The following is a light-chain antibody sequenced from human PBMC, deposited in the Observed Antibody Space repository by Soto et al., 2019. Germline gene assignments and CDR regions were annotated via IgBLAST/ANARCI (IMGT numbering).Light chain of an antibody. V-gene: IGKV1-39*01. Sequence: DIQITQSPSSLSASVGDRVTITCRASQSISSHLNWYQHKPGRPPRILIFASYILEGGVPSRFSGSGSDTYFTLTIDSPQPEDVATYYCPHSYITPRYTFGQGTKVEI. CDR2: ASY. CDR3: PHSYITPRYT. J-gene: IGKJ2*01. CDR1: QSISSH.